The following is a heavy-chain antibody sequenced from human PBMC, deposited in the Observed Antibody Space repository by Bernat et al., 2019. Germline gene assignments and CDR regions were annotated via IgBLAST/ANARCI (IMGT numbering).Heavy chain of an antibody. J-gene: IGHJ6*03. CDR3: ARGTSTSAPYMDV. Sequence: QAQMVESGGGVVQPGRSLRISCAASGFTFSDYYMSWIRQAPGKGLDWVSYISSSSSYTNYADSVKGRFTISRDNAKNSLYLQMNSLRAEDTAVYYCARGTSTSAPYMDVWGKGTTVTVSS. V-gene: IGHV3-11*05. CDR2: ISSSSSYT. CDR1: GFTFSDYY.